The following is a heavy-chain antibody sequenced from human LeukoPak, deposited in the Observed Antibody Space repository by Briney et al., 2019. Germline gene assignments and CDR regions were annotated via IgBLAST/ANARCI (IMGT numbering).Heavy chain of an antibody. D-gene: IGHD3-9*01. CDR1: GGTFSSYA. V-gene: IGHV1-69*06. J-gene: IGHJ3*01. CDR3: ARLHPVLRYFEG. CDR2: IIPIFGTA. Sequence: GASVKVSCKASGGTFSSYAISWVRQAPGQGLEWMGGIIPIFGTANYAQKFQGRVTITADKSTSTAYMELSSLRSEDTAVYYCARLHPVLRYFEGWGQGTMVTVSS.